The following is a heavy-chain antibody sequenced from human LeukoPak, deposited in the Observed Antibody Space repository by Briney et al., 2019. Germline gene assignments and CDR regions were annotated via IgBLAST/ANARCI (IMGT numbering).Heavy chain of an antibody. D-gene: IGHD1-14*01. CDR1: GFTFSSYW. V-gene: IGHV3-7*01. Sequence: GGSLRLSCAASGFTFSSYWMSWVRQAPGKGLEWVANIKQDGSEKYYVDSVKGRFTIFRDNSKNSLYLQLTSLRAEDTALYYCARDRGRNSFDYWGQGTLVSVSS. CDR2: IKQDGSEK. CDR3: ARDRGRNSFDY. J-gene: IGHJ4*02.